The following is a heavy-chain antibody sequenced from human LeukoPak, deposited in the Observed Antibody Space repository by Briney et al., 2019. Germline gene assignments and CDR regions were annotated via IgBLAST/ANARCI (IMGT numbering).Heavy chain of an antibody. CDR3: AREGDGYNNSPFDY. Sequence: ASVKVSCKASGYTFTCYGISWVRQAPGQGLEWMGWISAYNGNTNYAQKLQGRVTMTTDTSTSTAYMELRSLRSDDTAVYYCAREGDGYNNSPFDYWGQGTLVTVSS. V-gene: IGHV1-18*01. CDR1: GYTFTCYG. D-gene: IGHD5-24*01. CDR2: ISAYNGNT. J-gene: IGHJ4*02.